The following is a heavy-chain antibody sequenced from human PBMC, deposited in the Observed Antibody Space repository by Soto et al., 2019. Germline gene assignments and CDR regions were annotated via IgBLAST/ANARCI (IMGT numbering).Heavy chain of an antibody. V-gene: IGHV3-48*02. J-gene: IGHJ6*02. CDR3: AGCMPDYYSYYGMDV. D-gene: IGHD2-8*01. Sequence: EVQLVESGGGLVQPGGSLRLSCAASGFTFSSYSMNWVRQAPGKGLEWVSYISSSSSTIYYADSVKGRFTISRDNAKNSLYLQMNSLRDEDTAVYYCAGCMPDYYSYYGMDVWGQGTTVTVSS. CDR2: ISSSSSTI. CDR1: GFTFSSYS.